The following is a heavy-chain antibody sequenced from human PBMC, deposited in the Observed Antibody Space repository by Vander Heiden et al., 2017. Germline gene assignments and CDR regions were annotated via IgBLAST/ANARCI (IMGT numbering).Heavy chain of an antibody. Sequence: EVQLVESGGDLVQPGGSLRLSCAASGFTFNSYSMNWVRQAPGRGLEWVSYIGTRGSTRWYADSVKGRFTISRDNAKNSLYLQMNNLRAEDTAVYYCAREAAVGFNSGPYYGLDVWGQGTTVTVSS. J-gene: IGHJ6*02. V-gene: IGHV3-48*01. CDR3: AREAAVGFNSGPYYGLDV. CDR2: IGTRGSTR. D-gene: IGHD6-19*01. CDR1: GFTFNSYS.